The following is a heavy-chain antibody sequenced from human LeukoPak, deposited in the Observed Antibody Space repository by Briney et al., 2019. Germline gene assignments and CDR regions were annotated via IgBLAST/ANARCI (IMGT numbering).Heavy chain of an antibody. Sequence: GGSLRLSCAASGFTFGSYGMHWVRQAPGKGLEWVAVISYDGSNKYYADSVKGRFTISRDNSKNTLYLQMNSLRAEDTAVYYCAKDGGYCSSTSCLYVDYWGQGTLVTVSS. D-gene: IGHD2-2*01. CDR2: ISYDGSNK. V-gene: IGHV3-30*18. J-gene: IGHJ4*02. CDR1: GFTFGSYG. CDR3: AKDGGYCSSTSCLYVDY.